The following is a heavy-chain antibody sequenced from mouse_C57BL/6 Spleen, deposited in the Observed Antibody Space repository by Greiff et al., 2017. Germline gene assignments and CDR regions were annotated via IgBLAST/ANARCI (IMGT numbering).Heavy chain of an antibody. CDR3: ARSYYYGSRYYAMDY. CDR1: GFSLTSYG. CDR2: IWGVGST. V-gene: IGHV2-6*01. Sequence: QVQLKESGPGLVAPSQSLSITCTVSGFSLTSYGVDWVRQSPGKGLEWLGVIWGVGSTNYNSALKSRLSISKDNSKSQVFLKMNSLQTDDTAMYYCARSYYYGSRYYAMDYWGQGTSVTVSS. J-gene: IGHJ4*01. D-gene: IGHD1-1*01.